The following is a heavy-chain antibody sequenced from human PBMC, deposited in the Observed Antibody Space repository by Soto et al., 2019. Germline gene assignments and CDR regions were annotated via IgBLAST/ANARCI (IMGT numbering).Heavy chain of an antibody. D-gene: IGHD3-10*01. CDR3: ATPSGGY. CDR1: GFTVTNNY. CDR2: LFSGGSA. V-gene: IGHV3-66*01. Sequence: EVVLVESGGGLVQPGGSLRLSCAASGFTVTNNYMSWVRQAPGKGLEWVSALFSGGSAYYADSVKDRFTISRDNSMNTLYLQMNSLRAEDTAVYYCATPSGGYWGQGTLVTVSS. J-gene: IGHJ4*02.